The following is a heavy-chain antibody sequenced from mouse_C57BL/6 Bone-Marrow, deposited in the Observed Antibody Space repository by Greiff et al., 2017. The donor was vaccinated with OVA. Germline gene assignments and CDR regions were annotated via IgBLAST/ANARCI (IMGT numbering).Heavy chain of an antibody. J-gene: IGHJ2*01. CDR2: IYPGSGST. Sequence: QVQLKQPGAELVNPGASVKMSCKASGYTFTSYWITWVKQRPGQGLEWIGDIYPGSGSTNYNEKFKSKATLTVDTSSSTAYMQLSSLTSEDSAVYYCARSSNYDFDYWGQGTTLTVSS. V-gene: IGHV1-55*01. CDR1: GYTFTSYW. CDR3: ARSSNYDFDY. D-gene: IGHD2-5*01.